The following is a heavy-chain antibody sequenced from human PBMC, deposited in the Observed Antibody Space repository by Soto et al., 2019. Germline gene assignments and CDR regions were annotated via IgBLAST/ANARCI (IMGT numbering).Heavy chain of an antibody. J-gene: IGHJ4*02. CDR3: ARTSKGGSSGWYGNYCDY. CDR2: SGGSGGST. D-gene: IGHD6-19*01. CDR1: GFSFSDYA. V-gene: IGHV3-23*01. Sequence: EVQLLESGGGLVEPGGSLRLSCAASGFSFSDYAMGWVRQAPGKGLEWVSASGGSGGSTYYADSVKGRFSISRDNSKNTLYQQMNSLRADDTALYYCARTSKGGSSGWYGNYCDYWGQGTLFTVSS.